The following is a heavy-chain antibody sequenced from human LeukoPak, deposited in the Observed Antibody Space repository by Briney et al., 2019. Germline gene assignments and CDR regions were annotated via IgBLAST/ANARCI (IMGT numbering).Heavy chain of an antibody. J-gene: IGHJ5*02. Sequence: GGSVRLSCAASGFTFNDYYMSWLRQAPGKGLEWLSYINIGGTNTHYADSVKGRFTISRDNAKKSLYLEMNNLRAEDTAVYYCATDGAGFDTWGQGVLVTVSS. CDR1: GFTFNDYY. V-gene: IGHV3-11*01. CDR2: INIGGTNT. CDR3: ATDGAGFDT.